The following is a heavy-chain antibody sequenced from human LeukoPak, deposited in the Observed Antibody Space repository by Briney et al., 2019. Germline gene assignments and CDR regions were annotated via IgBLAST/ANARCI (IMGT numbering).Heavy chain of an antibody. D-gene: IGHD6-19*01. V-gene: IGHV4-4*07. J-gene: IGHJ4*02. CDR1: GGSISSYY. Sequence: PSETLSLTCTVSGGSISSYYWSWIRQPAGKGLEWIGRIYTSGSTNYNPSLKSRVTMSVDTSKNQFSLKLSSVTAADTAVYYCARDGPRVSSGWQKFDYWGQGTLVTVSS. CDR3: ARDGPRVSSGWQKFDY. CDR2: IYTSGST.